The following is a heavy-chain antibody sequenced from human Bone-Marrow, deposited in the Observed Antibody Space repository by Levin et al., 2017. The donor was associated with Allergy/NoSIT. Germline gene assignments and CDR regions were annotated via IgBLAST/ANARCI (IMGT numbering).Heavy chain of an antibody. CDR1: GFTFEDCV. J-gene: IGHJ4*02. V-gene: IGHV3-9*01. CDR3: AKGSSSLYSYFDS. D-gene: IGHD6-13*01. CDR2: ITWNSNSI. Sequence: GGSLRLSCAASGFTFEDCVMHWVRQVPGKGLEWVSTITWNSNSIDYGDSVKGRFTISRDNAKKFLYLHMNSLRVEDTAVYYCAKGSSSLYSYFDSWGQGTLVTVSS.